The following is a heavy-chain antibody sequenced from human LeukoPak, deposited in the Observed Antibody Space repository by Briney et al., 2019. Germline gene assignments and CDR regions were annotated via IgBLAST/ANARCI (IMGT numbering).Heavy chain of an antibody. CDR1: GYSFTDYW. J-gene: IGHJ4*02. Sequence: GESLKISCKGSGYSFTDYWIAWVRHMPGKGLEWMEIIYPGDSDTRYSPSFQGQVTTSADKSISTAYLQWSSLKASDTAMYYCARSRRGYSGYSDYWGQGTLVTVSS. V-gene: IGHV5-51*01. CDR2: IYPGDSDT. D-gene: IGHD5-12*01. CDR3: ARSRRGYSGYSDY.